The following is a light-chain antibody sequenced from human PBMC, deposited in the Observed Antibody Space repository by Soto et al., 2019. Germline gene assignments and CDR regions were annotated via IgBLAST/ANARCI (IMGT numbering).Light chain of an antibody. Sequence: EVVMTQSPATLSVSPGQRVTLSCRASHSVSSSLAWYQQKPGQAPRLLISGASTRAAGVPARFSGSGSGTDFTLTISNLDPEDFAVYYCQLRTFGQGTKLEI. CDR1: HSVSSS. J-gene: IGKJ2*01. CDR3: QLRT. CDR2: GAS. V-gene: IGKV3-15*01.